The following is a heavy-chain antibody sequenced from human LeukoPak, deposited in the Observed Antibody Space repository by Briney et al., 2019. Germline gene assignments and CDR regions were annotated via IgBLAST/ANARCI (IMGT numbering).Heavy chain of an antibody. CDR2: ISGSGGST. CDR1: GFTFSSYA. Sequence: GGSLRLSCAASGFTFSSYAMSWVRQAPGKGLEWVSAISGSGGSTYYADSVKGRFTISRDNSKNTLYLQMNSLRAEDTAVYYCARGAGAYCDGDCSSRVLEYWGQGTLVTVSS. CDR3: ARGAGAYCDGDCSSRVLEY. J-gene: IGHJ4*02. V-gene: IGHV3-23*01. D-gene: IGHD2-21*02.